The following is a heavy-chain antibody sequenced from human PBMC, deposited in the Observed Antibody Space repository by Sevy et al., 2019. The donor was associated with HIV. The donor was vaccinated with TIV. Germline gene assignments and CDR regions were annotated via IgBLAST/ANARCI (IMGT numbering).Heavy chain of an antibody. CDR3: ARENPGRAIAAAGPFDY. V-gene: IGHV3-33*01. J-gene: IGHJ4*02. Sequence: GGSLRLSCAASGFTFSSYGMHWVRQAPGKGLEWVAVIWYDGSNKYYADSVKGRFTISRDNSKNTLYLQMNSLRAEDTAGYYWARENPGRAIAAAGPFDYWGQGTLVTVSS. D-gene: IGHD6-13*01. CDR2: IWYDGSNK. CDR1: GFTFSSYG.